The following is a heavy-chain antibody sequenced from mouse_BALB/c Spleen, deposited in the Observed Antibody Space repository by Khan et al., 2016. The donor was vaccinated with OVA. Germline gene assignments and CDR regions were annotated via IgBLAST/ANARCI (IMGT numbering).Heavy chain of an antibody. D-gene: IGHD2-10*01. Sequence: QIQLVQSGPGLKKPGETVKISCKASGYTFTNYGMNWVKQAPGRGLKWMGWINTYTGEPTYADDFKGRFVFSLETSASTAYLQINNLKNEDTATYFCARPPYFSYVMGYWGQGTSVTVSS. J-gene: IGHJ4*01. CDR3: ARPPYFSYVMGY. CDR1: GYTFTNYG. CDR2: INTYTGEP. V-gene: IGHV9-3-1*01.